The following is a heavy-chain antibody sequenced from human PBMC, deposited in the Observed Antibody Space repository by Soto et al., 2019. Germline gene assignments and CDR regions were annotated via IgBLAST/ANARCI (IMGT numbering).Heavy chain of an antibody. CDR1: GYTFSNYG. D-gene: IGHD3-10*01. V-gene: IGHV1-18*01. CDR2: ISAYNGNI. Sequence: QVQLVQSGAEVKKPGASVKVSCKASGYTFSNYGISWVRQAPGQGLEWMGWISAYNGNIKFAQKVQGRVTMTTDTFTSTAYMELRSLRSDDTAVYYCERAPPGEGAAMFDLWGQGTLVTVSS. CDR3: ERAPPGEGAAMFDL. J-gene: IGHJ5*02.